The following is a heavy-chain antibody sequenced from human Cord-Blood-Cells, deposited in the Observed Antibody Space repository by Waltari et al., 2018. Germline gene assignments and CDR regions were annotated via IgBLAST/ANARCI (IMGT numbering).Heavy chain of an antibody. V-gene: IGHV1-24*01. J-gene: IGHJ4*02. CDR1: GYTLTELS. Sequence: QVQLVQSGAEVKKPGASVKVSYKVSGYTLTELSMHWVRQAPGKGLEWMGGFDPEDGETNYAQKFQGRVTMTEDTATDTAYMELSSQRSEDTAVYYCATFKPSYNWNYYWGQGTLVTVSS. CDR2: FDPEDGET. CDR3: ATFKPSYNWNYY. D-gene: IGHD1-7*01.